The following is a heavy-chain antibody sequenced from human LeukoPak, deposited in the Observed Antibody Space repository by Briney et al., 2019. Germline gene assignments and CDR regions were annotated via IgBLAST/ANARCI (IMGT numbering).Heavy chain of an antibody. CDR3: ARDQGWEEWELRFDY. J-gene: IGHJ4*02. D-gene: IGHD1-26*01. CDR2: INPNSGGT. CDR1: GYTFTGYY. V-gene: IGHV1-2*02. Sequence: ASVKVSCKASGYTFTGYYMHWVRQAPGQGLEWMGWINPNSGGTNYAQKFQGRVTMTGDTSISTAYMELSRLRSDDTAVYYCARDQGWEEWELRFDYWGQGTLVTVSS.